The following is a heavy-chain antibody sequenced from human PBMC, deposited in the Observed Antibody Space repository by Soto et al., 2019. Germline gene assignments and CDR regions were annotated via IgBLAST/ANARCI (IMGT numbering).Heavy chain of an antibody. CDR2: ISSSGVNI. V-gene: IGHV3-23*01. J-gene: IGHJ4*02. Sequence: EVQLLESGGGLVQPGGSLRLSCAASGFTFSSYAMSWVRQTPGKGLECVSSISSSGVNIYYADSMKGRFTISRDNSNNTLYLQMNSLRAEDTAVYYCAKWSVLQQLEDWGQGTLVTVSS. D-gene: IGHD6-13*01. CDR1: GFTFSSYA. CDR3: AKWSVLQQLED.